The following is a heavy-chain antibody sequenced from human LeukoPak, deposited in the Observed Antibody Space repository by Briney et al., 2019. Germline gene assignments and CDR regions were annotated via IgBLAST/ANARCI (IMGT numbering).Heavy chain of an antibody. Sequence: SETLSLTCTVSGGSISGYYWSWIRQPPGKGLEWIGEINHSGSTNYNPSLKSRVTISVDTSKNQFSLKLSSVTAADTAVYYCARLIDFYYYMDVWGKGTTVTVSS. D-gene: IGHD3/OR15-3a*01. V-gene: IGHV4-34*01. CDR1: GGSISGYY. CDR2: INHSGST. J-gene: IGHJ6*03. CDR3: ARLIDFYYYMDV.